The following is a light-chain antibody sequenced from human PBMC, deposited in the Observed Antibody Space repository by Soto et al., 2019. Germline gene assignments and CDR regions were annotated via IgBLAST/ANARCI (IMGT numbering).Light chain of an antibody. CDR2: SNN. Sequence: QSVRTQPPSASGTPGQRGTISFSESSSNIRSNTVNWYQQLQGQDAQLLIYSNNQRPSGVPDRFSGSKSGTSAALAISGLQFEDEADYYCAAWDDSLNGFWVFGGGTQLTVL. CDR1: SSNIRSNT. CDR3: AAWDDSLNGFWV. V-gene: IGLV1-44*01. J-gene: IGLJ3*02.